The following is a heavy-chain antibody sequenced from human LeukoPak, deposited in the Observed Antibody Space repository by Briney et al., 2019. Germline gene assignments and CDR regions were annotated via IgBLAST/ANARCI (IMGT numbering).Heavy chain of an antibody. J-gene: IGHJ4*02. CDR2: INPNSGNT. D-gene: IGHD7-27*01. V-gene: IGHV1-8*03. CDR1: GYTFTGYY. Sequence: ASVKVSCKASGYTFTGYYMHWVRQAPGQGLEWMGWINPNSGNTGYAQKFRGRVSLTRDTSISTAYMELSSLRSEDTAVYYCAKNIALTGEFDSWGQGTLVTVSS. CDR3: AKNIALTGEFDS.